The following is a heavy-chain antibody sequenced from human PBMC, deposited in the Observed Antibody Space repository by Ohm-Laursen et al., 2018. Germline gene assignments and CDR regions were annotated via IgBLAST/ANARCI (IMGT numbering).Heavy chain of an antibody. CDR1: GLTFSSYA. CDR3: ATAGPYSGDDY. CDR2: IHSGGNT. V-gene: IGHV3-23*03. Sequence: SLRLSCSASGLTFSSYAMSWVRQAPGKGLEWVSVIHSGGNTYYVDSVKGRFTISRDNSKNTLYLQMNSLRDEDTAVYYCATAGPYSGDDYWGQGTLVNVSS. J-gene: IGHJ4*02. D-gene: IGHD6-25*01.